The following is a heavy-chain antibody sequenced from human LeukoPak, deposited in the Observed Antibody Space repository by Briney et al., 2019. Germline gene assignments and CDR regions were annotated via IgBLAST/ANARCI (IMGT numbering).Heavy chain of an antibody. V-gene: IGHV3-30*02. CDR1: GFTFSSYA. CDR2: IWYDGSNK. CDR3: AKGLPLAMDV. J-gene: IGHJ6*03. Sequence: GGSLRVSCAASGFTFSSYAMHWVRQAPGKGLEWVAVIWYDGSNKYYADSVKGRFTISRDNAKNTLYLQMNSLRAEDTAVYYCAKGLPLAMDVWGKGTTVTVSS. D-gene: IGHD4-11*01.